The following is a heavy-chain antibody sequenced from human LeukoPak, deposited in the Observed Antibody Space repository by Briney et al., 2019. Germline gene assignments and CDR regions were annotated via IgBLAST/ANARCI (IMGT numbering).Heavy chain of an antibody. J-gene: IGHJ4*02. CDR1: GGSITSRDHY. V-gene: IGHV4-39*01. D-gene: IGHD6-19*01. CDR3: ARQVSGLSLYYFDY. Sequence: SETLSLTCTVSGGSITSRDHYWGWIRLPPGKRLQWIGSIYFSGNTDYNSSLKSRVTISVDTSRNQFSLKLRSLTAADTAVYYCARQVSGLSLYYFDYWGQGTLITVSS. CDR2: IYFSGNT.